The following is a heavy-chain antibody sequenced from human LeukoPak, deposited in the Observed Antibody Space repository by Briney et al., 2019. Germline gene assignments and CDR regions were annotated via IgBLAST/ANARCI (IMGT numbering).Heavy chain of an antibody. D-gene: IGHD3-9*01. Sequence: ASVKVSRKASGYTFTSYDINWVRQATGQGLEWMGWMNPNSGNTGYAQKFQGRVTMARNTSISTAYMELSSLRSEDTAVYYCARGLRYFDWLLSTDYYYYMDVWGKGTTVTISS. V-gene: IGHV1-8*01. CDR3: ARGLRYFDWLLSTDYYYYMDV. CDR2: MNPNSGNT. CDR1: GYTFTSYD. J-gene: IGHJ6*03.